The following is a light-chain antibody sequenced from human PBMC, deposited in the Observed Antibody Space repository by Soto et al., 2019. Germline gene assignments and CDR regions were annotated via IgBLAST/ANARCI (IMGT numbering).Light chain of an antibody. CDR3: QQYNNWPPRIT. CDR1: QSVSSN. J-gene: IGKJ4*01. V-gene: IGKV3-15*01. Sequence: EIVLTQSPGALSVSPGERATLSCRASQSVSSNLAWYQQKPGQAPRLLIYGASTRATGIPARFSGSGSGTEFTLTISSLQSEDLAVYYCQQYNNWPPRITFGGGTKVDIK. CDR2: GAS.